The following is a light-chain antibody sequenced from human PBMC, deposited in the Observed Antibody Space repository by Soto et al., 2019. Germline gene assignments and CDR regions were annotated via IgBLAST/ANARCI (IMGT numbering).Light chain of an antibody. V-gene: IGKV1-9*01. CDR1: QGISSS. CDR2: TAS. CDR3: QQYNSYS. Sequence: DIQLTQSPSFLSASVGDRVTITCRASQGISSSLAWYQQKPGKAPKLLIYTASTLQSGVPSRFSGSGSGTEFTLTSSSLQPDDFATYYCQQYNSYSFGQGTKG. J-gene: IGKJ1*01.